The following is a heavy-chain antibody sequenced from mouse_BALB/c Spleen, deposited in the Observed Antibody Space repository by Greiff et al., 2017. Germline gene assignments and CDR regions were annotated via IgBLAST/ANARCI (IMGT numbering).Heavy chain of an antibody. Sequence: EVKVVESGGDLVKPGGSLKLSCAASGFTFSSSGMSWVRQTPDKRLEWVATISSGGSYTYYPDSVKGRFTISRDNAKNTLYLQMSSLKSEDTAMYYCARHGTGTDYFDYWGQGTTLTVSS. CDR1: GFTFSSSG. J-gene: IGHJ2*01. V-gene: IGHV5-6*01. D-gene: IGHD4-1*01. CDR3: ARHGTGTDYFDY. CDR2: ISSGGSYT.